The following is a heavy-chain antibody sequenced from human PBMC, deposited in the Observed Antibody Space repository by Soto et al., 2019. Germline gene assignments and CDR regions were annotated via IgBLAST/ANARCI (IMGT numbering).Heavy chain of an antibody. CDR3: AKVGYSGSYFDY. D-gene: IGHD1-26*01. CDR2: ISYDGSNK. J-gene: IGHJ4*02. V-gene: IGHV3-30*18. Sequence: GGPLRLSCAASGCTFSNYGMHLIRQAPGKGLEWVAVISYDGSNKYYADSVKGRFTISRDNSKNTLYLQMNSLRAEDTAVYYCAKVGYSGSYFDYWGQGTLVTVSS. CDR1: GCTFSNYG.